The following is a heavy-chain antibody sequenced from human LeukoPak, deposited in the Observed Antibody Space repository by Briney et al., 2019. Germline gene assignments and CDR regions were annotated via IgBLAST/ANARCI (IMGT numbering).Heavy chain of an antibody. D-gene: IGHD2-21*02. CDR1: GGSISSYY. V-gene: IGHV4-59*01. Sequence: SETLSLTCAVSGGSISSYYWSWIRQPPGKGLEWIGDIYYSGTTNYNPSLKSPVTISIDTSKNQFSLKLSSVTAADTAVYYCARGGTRDGGHYSDYWGQGTLVTVSS. CDR2: IYYSGTT. J-gene: IGHJ4*02. CDR3: ARGGTRDGGHYSDY.